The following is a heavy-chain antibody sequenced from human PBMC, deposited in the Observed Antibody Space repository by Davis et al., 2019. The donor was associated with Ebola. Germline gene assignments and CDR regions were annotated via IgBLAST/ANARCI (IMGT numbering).Heavy chain of an antibody. D-gene: IGHD3-16*01. CDR2: IYYSGST. J-gene: IGHJ4*02. CDR1: GGSISSYY. CDR3: AREGFGSPPYGNYFDY. Sequence: MPGGSLRLSCTVSGGSISSYYWSWIRQPPGKGLEWIGYIYYSGSTNYNPSLKSRVTISVDTSKNQFSLKLSSVTAADTAVYYCAREGFGSPPYGNYFDYWGQGTLVTVSS. V-gene: IGHV4-59*01.